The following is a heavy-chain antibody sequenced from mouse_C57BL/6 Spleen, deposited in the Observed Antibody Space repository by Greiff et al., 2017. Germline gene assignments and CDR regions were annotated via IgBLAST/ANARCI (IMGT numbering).Heavy chain of an antibody. CDR2: ISDGGSYT. Sequence: EVMLVESGGGLVKPGGSLKLSCAASGFTFSSYAMSWVRQTPEKRLEWVATISDGGSYTYYPDNVKGRFTIARDNAKNNLYLQMSHLKSEDTAMYYCARDRRGYWYFDVWGTGTTVTVSS. CDR1: GFTFSSYA. J-gene: IGHJ1*03. CDR3: ARDRRGYWYFDV. V-gene: IGHV5-4*01.